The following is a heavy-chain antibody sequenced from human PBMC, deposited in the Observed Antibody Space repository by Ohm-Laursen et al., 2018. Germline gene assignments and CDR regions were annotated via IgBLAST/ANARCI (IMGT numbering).Heavy chain of an antibody. CDR1: GFTVSSNY. Sequence: SLRLSCSASGFTVSSNYMSWVRQAPGKGLEWVSVIYSGGSTYYADSVKGRFTIPRDNSKNTLYLQMNSLRAEDTAVYYCAREVVPNYYFDYWGQGTLVTVSS. CDR3: AREVVPNYYFDY. CDR2: IYSGGST. J-gene: IGHJ4*02. V-gene: IGHV3-66*01. D-gene: IGHD2-15*01.